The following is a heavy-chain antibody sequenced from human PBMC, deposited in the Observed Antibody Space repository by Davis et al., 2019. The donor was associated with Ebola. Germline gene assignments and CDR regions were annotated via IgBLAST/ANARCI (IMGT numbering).Heavy chain of an antibody. CDR3: ARDMTTVTALLIYGMDV. V-gene: IGHV3-33*01. CDR2: LWYAGSNK. CDR1: GFTFSSYG. Sequence: AGSLRLSCAASGFTFSSYGMHWVRQAPGKGLEWVAVLWYAGSNKYYADSVKGRFTISRDNSKNTLYLQMNSLRAEDTAVYYCARDMTTVTALLIYGMDVWGQGTTVTVSS. J-gene: IGHJ6*02. D-gene: IGHD4-17*01.